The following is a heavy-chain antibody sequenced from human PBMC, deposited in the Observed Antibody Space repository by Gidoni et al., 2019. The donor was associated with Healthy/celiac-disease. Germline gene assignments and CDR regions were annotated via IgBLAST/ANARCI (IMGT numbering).Heavy chain of an antibody. D-gene: IGHD5-18*01. J-gene: IGHJ6*02. V-gene: IGHV1-69*01. CDR3: ARNRGYSYGNYYYYYGMDV. CDR1: VGTFSSYA. Sequence: QVQLVQSGAEVKKPGSSVKVSCKASVGTFSSYAISWARQAPGQGLEWMGGIIPIVGTANYAQKFQGRVTITADESTSTAYMELSSLRSEDTAVYYCARNRGYSYGNYYYYYGMDVWGQGTTVTVSS. CDR2: IIPIVGTA.